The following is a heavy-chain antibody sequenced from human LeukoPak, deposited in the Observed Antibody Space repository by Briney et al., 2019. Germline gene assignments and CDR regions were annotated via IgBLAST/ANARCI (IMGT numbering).Heavy chain of an antibody. CDR3: VRIPNPAPFRNSFDP. Sequence: GGSLRLSCAASGFTFSTSTMNWVRQAPGKGQEWVSSITSSSDYIYYADSVKGRFTISRDNAKNSLYLQMNSLIAEAAAVYHCVRIPNPAPFRNSFDPWGQGTLVTVSS. D-gene: IGHD2-21*01. V-gene: IGHV3-21*01. J-gene: IGHJ5*02. CDR2: ITSSSDYI. CDR1: GFTFSTST.